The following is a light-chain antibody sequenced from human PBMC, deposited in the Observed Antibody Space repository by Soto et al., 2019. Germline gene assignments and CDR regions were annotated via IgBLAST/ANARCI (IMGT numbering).Light chain of an antibody. CDR3: QQYNSFWT. CDR2: DAS. J-gene: IGKJ1*01. CDR1: QSISSW. V-gene: IGKV1-5*01. Sequence: DIQMTQSPSTLSASVGDRVTITCRASQSISSWLAWYQQKPGKAPRLLIYDASYLERGVPSRFSGSGSGTEFTLTISDLQGDDLATYYCQQYNSFWTFGQGTKVEI.